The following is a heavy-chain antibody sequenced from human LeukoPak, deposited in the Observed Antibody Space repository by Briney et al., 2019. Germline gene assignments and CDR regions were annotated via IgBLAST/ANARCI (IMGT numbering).Heavy chain of an antibody. Sequence: ASVKVSCKVSGYTLTELSMHWVRQAPGKGREWMGGFDPEDGETIYAQKFQGRVTMTEDTSTDTAYMELSSLRSEDTAVYYCATLTYYYDSSGYYSGVYAFDIWGQGTMVTVSS. J-gene: IGHJ3*02. CDR1: GYTLTELS. V-gene: IGHV1-24*01. CDR3: ATLTYYYDSSGYYSGVYAFDI. CDR2: FDPEDGET. D-gene: IGHD3-22*01.